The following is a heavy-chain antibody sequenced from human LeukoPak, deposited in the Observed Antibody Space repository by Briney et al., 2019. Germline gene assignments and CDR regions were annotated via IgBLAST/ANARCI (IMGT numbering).Heavy chain of an antibody. CDR3: AKECDYGNTSHMPCY. Sequence: GGSLRLTCAASALPPSNYAMSWVRQAPGKGLEWVSSISDGGWTAYTDSVKGRFFISRETATNTLYLQMNSLRVEDTAVYYCAKECDYGNTSHMPCYWGQGTLVTVSS. D-gene: IGHD4-17*01. CDR2: ISDGGWT. CDR1: ALPPSNYA. V-gene: IGHV3-23*01. J-gene: IGHJ4*02.